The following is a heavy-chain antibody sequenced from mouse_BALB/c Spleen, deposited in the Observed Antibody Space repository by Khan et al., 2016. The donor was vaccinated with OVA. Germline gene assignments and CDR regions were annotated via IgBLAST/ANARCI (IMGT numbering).Heavy chain of an antibody. D-gene: IGHD2-3*01. Sequence: MQLEESGAELVRPGALVKLSCKASGFNIKDYYIHWVKQRPDQGLEWIGWIDPENGNTIYDPKFQGKASIATDTSSNTAYLQLSSLTSEDTAVYYCARDGYSPWFAYWGQGTLVTVSA. CDR1: GFNIKDYY. V-gene: IGHV14-1*02. J-gene: IGHJ3*01. CDR2: IDPENGNT. CDR3: ARDGYSPWFAY.